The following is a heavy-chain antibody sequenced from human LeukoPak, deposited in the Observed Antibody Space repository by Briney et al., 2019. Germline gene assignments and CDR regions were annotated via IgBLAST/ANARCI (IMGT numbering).Heavy chain of an antibody. V-gene: IGHV3-23*01. CDR3: AKEHMTAAVYYFDY. D-gene: IGHD6-13*01. Sequence: GGSLRLSCAASGFTFSNYAMTWVRQAPGKGLEWVSSIVGSGTYYADSVKGRFTISRDNSKNTLYLQMSSLRAEDTAVYYCAKEHMTAAVYYFDYWGQGTLVTVSS. CDR2: IVGSGT. CDR1: GFTFSNYA. J-gene: IGHJ4*02.